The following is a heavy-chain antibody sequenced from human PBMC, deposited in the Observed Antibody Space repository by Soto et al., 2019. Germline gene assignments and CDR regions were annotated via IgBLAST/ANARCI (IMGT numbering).Heavy chain of an antibody. D-gene: IGHD3-3*01. V-gene: IGHV4-34*01. J-gene: IGHJ4*02. Sequence: PSETLSLTCAVYGGSFSGYYWSWIRQPPGKGLEWIGEINHSGSTNYNPSLKSRVTISVDTSKNQFSLKLSSVTAADTAVYHCARVRTYYDFWSGYYEGGGFDYWGQGTLVTVSS. CDR1: GGSFSGYY. CDR2: INHSGST. CDR3: ARVRTYYDFWSGYYEGGGFDY.